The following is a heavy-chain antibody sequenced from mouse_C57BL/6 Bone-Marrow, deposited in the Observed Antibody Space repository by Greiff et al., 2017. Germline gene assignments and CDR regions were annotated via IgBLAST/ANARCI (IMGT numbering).Heavy chain of an antibody. J-gene: IGHJ2*01. CDR3: ASRGYEYYFDY. CDR1: GYTFTSYW. CDR2: INPSSGYT. D-gene: IGHD2-10*02. V-gene: IGHV1-7*01. Sequence: QVHVKQSGAELAKPGASVKLSCKASGYTFTSYWMHWVKQRPGQGLEWIGYINPSSGYTKYNQTFKDKATLTADKSSSTAYMQLSSLTDEDSAVYYCASRGYEYYFDYGGQGHTPTVTS.